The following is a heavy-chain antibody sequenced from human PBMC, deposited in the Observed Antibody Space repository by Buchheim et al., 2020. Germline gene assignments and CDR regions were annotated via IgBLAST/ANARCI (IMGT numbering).Heavy chain of an antibody. J-gene: IGHJ6*02. CDR2: ISSSSSYI. CDR3: ARDKRGRFGVVPRDYYGMDV. Sequence: EVQLVESGGGLVQPGGSLRLSCAASGFTFSSYSMNWVRQAPGKGLEWVSSISSSSSYIYYADSVKGRFTISRDNAKNSLYLQMNSLRAEDTAVYYCARDKRGRFGVVPRDYYGMDVWGQGTT. CDR1: GFTFSSYS. D-gene: IGHD3-3*01. V-gene: IGHV3-21*01.